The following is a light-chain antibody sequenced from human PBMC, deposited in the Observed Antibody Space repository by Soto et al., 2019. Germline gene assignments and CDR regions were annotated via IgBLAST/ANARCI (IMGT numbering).Light chain of an antibody. V-gene: IGKV1-5*01. CDR3: QAYHTYSNN. CDR1: HSIGDW. Sequence: DIQMTQSPSTLSASVGDRVIITCRASHSIGDWLAWYQQKPGKAPKLLIYDASSLESGVPSRFIGSRSGTGFNPGIRSPQPNYFPTYLCQAYHTYSNNFGQGTNLEIK. CDR2: DAS. J-gene: IGKJ2*01.